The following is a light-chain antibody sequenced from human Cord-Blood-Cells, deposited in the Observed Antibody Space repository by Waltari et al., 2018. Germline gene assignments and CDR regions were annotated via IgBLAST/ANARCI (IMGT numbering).Light chain of an antibody. CDR3: SSYTSSSTWV. J-gene: IGLJ3*02. V-gene: IGLV2-14*01. CDR1: SRDVGGYNY. Sequence: QSALTQPASLSVSPGQSITISCTGTSRDVGGYNYVSGYHQHPGQAPKLMIYVVSKRPSGVSNRFSGSKSGNTASLTISGLQAEDEADYYCSSYTSSSTWVFGGGTKLTVL. CDR2: VVS.